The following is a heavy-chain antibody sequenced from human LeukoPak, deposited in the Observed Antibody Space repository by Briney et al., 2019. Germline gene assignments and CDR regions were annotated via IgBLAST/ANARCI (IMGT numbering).Heavy chain of an antibody. Sequence: GSVKVSCKASGYTFTSYDINWVRQASGQGLEWMGWMNPNSGNTGYAQKFQDRVSMTWNTSISTAYMELSSLRSEDTAVYHCARGYYSDSSNYYLIDYWGQGTLVTVSS. V-gene: IGHV1-8*01. CDR3: ARGYYSDSSNYYLIDY. CDR1: GYTFTSYD. J-gene: IGHJ4*02. D-gene: IGHD3-22*01. CDR2: MNPNSGNT.